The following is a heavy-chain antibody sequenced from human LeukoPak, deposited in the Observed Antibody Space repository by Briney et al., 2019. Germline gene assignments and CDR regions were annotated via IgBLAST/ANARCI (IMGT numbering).Heavy chain of an antibody. D-gene: IGHD3-10*01. CDR1: GFTFDDYA. V-gene: IGHV3-23*01. J-gene: IGHJ4*02. CDR3: AKDDYYGSGSYY. Sequence: PGGSLRLSCAASGFTFDDYAMHWVRQAPGKGPEWVSAISGSGGSTYYADSVKGRFTISRDNSKNTLYLQMNSLRAEDTAVYYCAKDDYYGSGSYYWGQGTLVTVSS. CDR2: ISGSGGST.